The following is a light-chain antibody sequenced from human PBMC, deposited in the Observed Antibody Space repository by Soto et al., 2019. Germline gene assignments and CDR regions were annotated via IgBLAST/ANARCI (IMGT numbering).Light chain of an antibody. V-gene: IGKV3D-20*02. CDR1: QSVSSSY. CDR3: QQRSNWPLLT. Sequence: EIVLTQSPGTLSLSPGERATLSCRASQSVSSSYLAWYQQKPGQAPRLLIYDASNRATGIPARFSGSGSGTDFTLTISSLEPEDFAVYYCQQRSNWPLLTFGGGTKVE. CDR2: DAS. J-gene: IGKJ4*01.